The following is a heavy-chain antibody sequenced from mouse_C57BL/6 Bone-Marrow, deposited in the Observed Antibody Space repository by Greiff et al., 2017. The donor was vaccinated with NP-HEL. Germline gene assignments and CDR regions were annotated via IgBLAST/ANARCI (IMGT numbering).Heavy chain of an antibody. V-gene: IGHV10-1*01. Sequence: EVKLVESGGGLVQPKGSLKLSCAASGFSFNTYAMNWVRQAPGKGLEWVARIRSKSNNYATYYADSVKDRFTISRDDSESLLYLQMNNLKTEDTAMYYYVREGTGTSSWFANWGQGTLVTVSA. CDR1: GFSFNTYA. CDR2: IRSKSNNYAT. D-gene: IGHD4-1*01. CDR3: VREGTGTSSWFAN. J-gene: IGHJ3*01.